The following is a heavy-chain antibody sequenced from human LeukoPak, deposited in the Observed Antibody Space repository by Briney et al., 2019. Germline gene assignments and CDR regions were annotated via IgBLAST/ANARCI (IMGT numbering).Heavy chain of an antibody. D-gene: IGHD6-13*01. CDR2: ISYSGST. CDR1: GGSTSSGGYS. CDR3: ARSDTHHIHSSSWHFDY. J-gene: IGHJ4*02. Sequence: PSETLSLTCAVSGGSTSSGGYSWSWIRQPPGKGLEWIGYISYSGSTNYNPSLKSRVTISVDTSKNQFSLNLSSVTAADTAVYYCARSDTHHIHSSSWHFDYWGQGTLVTVSS. V-gene: IGHV4-61*08.